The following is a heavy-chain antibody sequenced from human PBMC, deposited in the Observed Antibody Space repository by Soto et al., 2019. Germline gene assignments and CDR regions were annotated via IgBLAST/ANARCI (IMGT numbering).Heavy chain of an antibody. J-gene: IGHJ3*02. CDR2: TYYRSKWYN. Sequence: SQTLSLTCAMSGDSVSSNSAAWNWIRQSPSRSLEWLGRTYYRSKWYNDYAVSVKSRITINPDTSKNQFSLQLNSVTPEDTAVYYCASSCSGGSCYGYDAFDIWGQGTMVTVSS. CDR3: ASSCSGGSCYGYDAFDI. D-gene: IGHD2-15*01. CDR1: GDSVSSNSAA. V-gene: IGHV6-1*01.